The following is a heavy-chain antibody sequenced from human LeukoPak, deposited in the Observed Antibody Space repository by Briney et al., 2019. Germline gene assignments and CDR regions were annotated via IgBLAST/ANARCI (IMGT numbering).Heavy chain of an antibody. J-gene: IGHJ5*02. CDR1: GFTFSDYY. D-gene: IGHD3-3*01. CDR2: ISSSGNTI. CDR3: AGGYYDFWSGYPFDP. Sequence: GGSLRLSCAASGFTFSDYYMSWIRQAPGKGLEWVSYISSSGNTIYYADSVKGRFTISRDNAKNSLYLQMNSLRAEDTAVYYCAGGYYDFWSGYPFDPWGQGTLVTVSS. V-gene: IGHV3-11*01.